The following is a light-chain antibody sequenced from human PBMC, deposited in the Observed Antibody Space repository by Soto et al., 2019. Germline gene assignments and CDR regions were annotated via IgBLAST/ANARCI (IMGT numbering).Light chain of an antibody. CDR3: QLYNEWPQFT. Sequence: VVKESRSPWSAYPWEKSPLSCRARQSVGSNLAWYQQKPGQAPRLLIYGASTRATGIPARFSGSGSETEFTLTISSLQSEDFAVYYCQLYNEWPQFTFGPGTKVDI. V-gene: IGKV3-15*01. J-gene: IGKJ3*01. CDR2: GAS. CDR1: QSVGSN.